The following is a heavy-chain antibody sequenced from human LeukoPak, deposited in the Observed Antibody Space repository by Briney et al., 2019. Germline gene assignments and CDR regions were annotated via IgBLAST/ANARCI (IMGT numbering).Heavy chain of an antibody. CDR2: ISYDGSNK. Sequence: GGSLRLSCAASGFTFSSYAMHWVRQAPGKGLEWVPVISYDGSNKYYADSVKGRFTISRDNSKNTLYLQMNSLRAEDTAVYYCAPLGVVVVAATGDAFDIWGQGTMVTVSS. V-gene: IGHV3-30-3*02. CDR3: APLGVVVVAATGDAFDI. D-gene: IGHD2-15*01. CDR1: GFTFSSYA. J-gene: IGHJ3*02.